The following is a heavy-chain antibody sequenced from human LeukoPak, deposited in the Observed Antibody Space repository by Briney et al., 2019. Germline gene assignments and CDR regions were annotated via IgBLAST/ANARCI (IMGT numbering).Heavy chain of an antibody. D-gene: IGHD1-26*01. V-gene: IGHV1-24*01. J-gene: IGHJ4*02. Sequence: ASVKVSCKVSGYTLTELSMHWVRQAPGKGLEWMGGFDPEDGETIYAQKFQGRVTMTEDTSTDTAYMELSSLRSEDTAVYYCASTRGGEGATGFDYWGQGTLVTVSS. CDR3: ASTRGGEGATGFDY. CDR1: GYTLTELS. CDR2: FDPEDGET.